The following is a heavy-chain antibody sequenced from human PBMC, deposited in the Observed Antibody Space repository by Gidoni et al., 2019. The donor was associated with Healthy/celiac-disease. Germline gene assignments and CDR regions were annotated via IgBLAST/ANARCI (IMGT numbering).Heavy chain of an antibody. CDR1: GFTFSSYA. CDR2: ISGSGGST. V-gene: IGHV3-23*01. Sequence: EVQLLESGGGLVQPGGSLSLSCAASGFTFSSYAMSWVRQAPGKGREGVSAISGSGGSTYYADSVKGRFTISRDNSKNTLYLQMNSLRAEDTAVYYCAKGFVPNPYGMDVWGQGTTVTVSS. J-gene: IGHJ6*02. CDR3: AKGFVPNPYGMDV.